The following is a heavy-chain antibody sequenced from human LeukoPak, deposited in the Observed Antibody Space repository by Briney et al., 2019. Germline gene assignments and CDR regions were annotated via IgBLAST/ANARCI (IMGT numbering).Heavy chain of an antibody. V-gene: IGHV4-34*01. D-gene: IGHD1-1*01. CDR2: INHSGST. Sequence: SETLSPTCGVYARSFSGYYWRWLRQPAGKGVEWIGDINHSGSTNYNPSLKSRVTISVDTSKNQSSLKLSSVTAADTAVYYCARAGRGGTFGYWGQGTLVTVSS. J-gene: IGHJ4*02. CDR3: ARAGRGGTFGY. CDR1: ARSFSGYY.